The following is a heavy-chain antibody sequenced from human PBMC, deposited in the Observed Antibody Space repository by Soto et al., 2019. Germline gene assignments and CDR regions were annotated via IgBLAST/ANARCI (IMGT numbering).Heavy chain of an antibody. D-gene: IGHD4-17*01. V-gene: IGHV3-23*01. J-gene: IGHJ4*02. CDR1: GFTFSSYA. CDR3: AKRGVTTYHFNT. CDR2: LSGSGGST. Sequence: EVQLLESGGGLVQPGGSLRLSCAASGFTFSSYAMSWVRQAPGKGLEWVSGLSGSGGSTYYADSVKGRFTISRDNSKNPLFLNRNSRGAEAPAYSSCAKRGVTTYHFNTGGQGPRVTFSS.